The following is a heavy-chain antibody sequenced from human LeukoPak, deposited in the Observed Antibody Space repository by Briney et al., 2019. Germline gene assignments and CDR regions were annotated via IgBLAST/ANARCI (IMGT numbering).Heavy chain of an antibody. CDR3: ARDSAVATSRSWFDP. CDR1: DGSISNYY. J-gene: IGHJ5*02. D-gene: IGHD6-19*01. CDR2: AYYSGST. V-gene: IGHV4-59*12. Sequence: PSETLSLTCSVFDGSISNYYWSWIRQPPGKGLEWIGYAYYSGSTTYNPSLESRVTISVDTSKNQFSLKLTAVTAADTAVYYCARDSAVATSRSWFDPWGQGTLVTVSS.